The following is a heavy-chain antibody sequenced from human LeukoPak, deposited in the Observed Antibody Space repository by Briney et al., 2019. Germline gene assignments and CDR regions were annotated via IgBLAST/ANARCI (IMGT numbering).Heavy chain of an antibody. CDR1: GDSISSSSYY. V-gene: IGHV4-39*01. CDR3: ARRRAGGNNYYFDF. D-gene: IGHD2-15*01. J-gene: IGHJ4*02. Sequence: SETLSLTCTVSGDSISSSSYYWAWIRQPPGKGLEWIGSIYYSGTTYYSPSLKSRVTISVDMSKNQFSLKLTYVTAADTAVYYCARRRAGGNNYYFDFWGQGTLVTVSS. CDR2: IYYSGTT.